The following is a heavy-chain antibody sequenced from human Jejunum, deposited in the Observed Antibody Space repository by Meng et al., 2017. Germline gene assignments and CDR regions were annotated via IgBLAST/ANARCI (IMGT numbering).Heavy chain of an antibody. CDR1: GFTFAGYG. CDR3: AKGVRAVANSFFDY. V-gene: IGHV3-23*01. J-gene: IGHJ4*02. Sequence: EVQLLESGGGLVQPGGSLRLSCAASGFTFAGYGMSWVRQAPGKGLEWVSAISGSGGTTYYGDSVKGRFTISRDNSKNTLYLQMNSLRVEDTAIYYCAKGVRAVANSFFDYWGQGTLVTVSS. D-gene: IGHD6-19*01. CDR2: ISGSGGTT.